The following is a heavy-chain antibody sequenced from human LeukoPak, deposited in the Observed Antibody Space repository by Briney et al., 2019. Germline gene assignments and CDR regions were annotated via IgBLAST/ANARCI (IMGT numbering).Heavy chain of an antibody. D-gene: IGHD5-24*01. V-gene: IGHV3-21*04. CDR3: ARALGDGYSLYFDY. Sequence: GGSLRLSCAASGFTFSSYAMSWVRQAPGKGLEWVSSISPSSHYIYYADSVRGRFTISRDNARNSLYLQMNSLRDEDTAVYYCARALGDGYSLYFDYWGQGTLVTVSS. CDR2: ISPSSHYI. CDR1: GFTFSSYA. J-gene: IGHJ4*02.